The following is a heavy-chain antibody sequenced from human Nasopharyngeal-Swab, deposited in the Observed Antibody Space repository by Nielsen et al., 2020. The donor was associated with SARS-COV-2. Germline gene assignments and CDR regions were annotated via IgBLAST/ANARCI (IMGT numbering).Heavy chain of an antibody. CDR2: ISAYNGNT. D-gene: IGHD1-1*01. CDR3: ARDLGWDGNY. V-gene: IGHV1-18*01. Sequence: WVRQAPGQGLEWMGWISAYNGNTNYAQKLQGRVTMTTDTSTSTAYMELRSLGSDDTAVYYCARDLGWDGNYWGQGTLVTVSS. J-gene: IGHJ4*02.